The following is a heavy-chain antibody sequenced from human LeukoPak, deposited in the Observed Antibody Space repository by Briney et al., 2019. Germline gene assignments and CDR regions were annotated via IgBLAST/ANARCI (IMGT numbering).Heavy chain of an antibody. CDR1: GFTFDDYG. CDR2: IYWNGGST. D-gene: IGHD2-2*01. CDR3: ARGGDCSSTSCYGPGYYYYYMDV. Sequence: GGSLRLSCAASGFTFDDYGMSWVRQAPGKGLEWVSGIYWNGGSTGYADSVKGRFTISRDNAKNSLYLQMNSLRAEDTALYYCARGGDCSSTSCYGPGYYYYYMDVWGKGTTVTVSS. J-gene: IGHJ6*03. V-gene: IGHV3-20*04.